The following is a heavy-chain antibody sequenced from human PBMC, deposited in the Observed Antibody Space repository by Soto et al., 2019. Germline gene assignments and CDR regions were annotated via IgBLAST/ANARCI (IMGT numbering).Heavy chain of an antibody. V-gene: IGHV1-24*01. D-gene: IGHD3-3*01. CDR2: FDPEDGET. Sequence: ASVKVSCKVSGYTLTELPMHWVRQAPGKGLEWMGGFDPEDGETIYAQKFQGRVTVTEDTSTDTAYMELSSLRSEDTAVYYCATLDFWSGPSPAYYYYMDVWGKGTTVTVSS. CDR3: ATLDFWSGPSPAYYYYMDV. J-gene: IGHJ6*03. CDR1: GYTLTELP.